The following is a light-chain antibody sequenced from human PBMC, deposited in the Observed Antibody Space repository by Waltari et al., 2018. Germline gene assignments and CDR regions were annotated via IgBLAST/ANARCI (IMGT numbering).Light chain of an antibody. Sequence: EIVLTQSPGTLSFSPGERATLSCRASQSVSSSYLAWYQQKPGQAPRLLIYGASSRATGIPDRFSGSGSGTDFTLTISRLEPEDFAVYYCQQYGSSPPGLTFGGGTKVEIK. CDR1: QSVSSSY. J-gene: IGKJ4*01. CDR2: GAS. V-gene: IGKV3-20*01. CDR3: QQYGSSPPGLT.